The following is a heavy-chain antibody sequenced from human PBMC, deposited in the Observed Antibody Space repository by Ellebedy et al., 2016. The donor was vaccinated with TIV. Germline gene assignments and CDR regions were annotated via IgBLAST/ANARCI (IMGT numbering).Heavy chain of an antibody. D-gene: IGHD4-17*01. Sequence: SQTLSLTXAISGDSVSSNSAAWNWIRQSPSRGLEWLGRTYYRSKWYDDYAVSVKSRITINPDTSKNQFSLQLNSVTPEDTAVYYCARGEYGDSVGKFEYWGQGTLVTVSS. CDR1: GDSVSSNSAA. J-gene: IGHJ4*02. CDR3: ARGEYGDSVGKFEY. V-gene: IGHV6-1*01. CDR2: TYYRSKWYD.